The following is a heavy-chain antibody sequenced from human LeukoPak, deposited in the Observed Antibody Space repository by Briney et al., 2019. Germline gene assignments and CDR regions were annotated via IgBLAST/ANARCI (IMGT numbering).Heavy chain of an antibody. D-gene: IGHD6-13*01. CDR2: INPNSGGT. Sequence: ASVKVSCKASGYTFTGYYMHWVRQAPGQGLEWMGWINPNSGGTNYAQKFQGRVTMTRDTSISTAYMELSRLRSDDTAVYYCARGRTLPRRGDSSSWSLGYWGQGTLVTVSS. V-gene: IGHV1-2*02. J-gene: IGHJ4*02. CDR1: GYTFTGYY. CDR3: ARGRTLPRRGDSSSWSLGY.